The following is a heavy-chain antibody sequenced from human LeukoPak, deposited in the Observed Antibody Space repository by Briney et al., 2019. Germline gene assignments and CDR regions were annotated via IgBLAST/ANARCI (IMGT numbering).Heavy chain of an antibody. J-gene: IGHJ4*02. V-gene: IGHV3-30*04. D-gene: IGHD5-18*01. CDR2: ISYDGSNK. CDR3: ASGRYSYGESPVDY. CDR1: GFTFSSYA. Sequence: PGGSLRLSCAASGFTFSSYAMHWVRQAPGKGLEWVAVISYDGSNKYYADSVKGRFTISRDNSKNTLYLQMNSLRAEDTAVYYCASGRYSYGESPVDYWGQGTLVTVSS.